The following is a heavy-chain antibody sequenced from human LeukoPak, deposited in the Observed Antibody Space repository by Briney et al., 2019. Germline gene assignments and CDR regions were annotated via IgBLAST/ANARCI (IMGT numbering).Heavy chain of an antibody. J-gene: IGHJ4*02. CDR3: AKAQDFWSSYWSFDY. Sequence: GGSLRLSCAASGFTFSSYGMHWVRKAPGKGLEWAAVISYDGSSKYYADSAKGRFTISRDNSKNTLYLQMNSLRTEDTAVYYCAKAQDFWSSYWSFDYWGQGTLVTVSS. D-gene: IGHD3-3*01. CDR2: ISYDGSSK. V-gene: IGHV3-30*18. CDR1: GFTFSSYG.